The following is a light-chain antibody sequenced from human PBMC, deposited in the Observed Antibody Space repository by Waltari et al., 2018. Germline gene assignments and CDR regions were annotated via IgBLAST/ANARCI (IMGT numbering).Light chain of an antibody. J-gene: IGKJ2*02. Sequence: EIVMTQSPAALSVSPGERATLSCRASQSISDNLAWYQHKTGQPPRLLISRASTRATGVPARFSGSGSGTEVTLTISSLQSEDSAIYFCQQYNTWPPSTFGQGTKLEIK. V-gene: IGKV3-15*01. CDR3: QQYNTWPPST. CDR2: RAS. CDR1: QSISDN.